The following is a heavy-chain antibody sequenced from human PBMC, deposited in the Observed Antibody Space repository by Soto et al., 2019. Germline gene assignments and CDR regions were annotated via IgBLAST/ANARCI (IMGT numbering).Heavy chain of an antibody. CDR3: AIGDYHLFSWFDT. Sequence: ASVKVSCKASGYTFTSYAMHWVRQAPGQRLEWMGWINAGNGNTKYSQKFQGRVTITRDTSASTAYMELSGLRSEDTAVYYCAIGDYHLFSWFDTWGQGTLVTVSS. D-gene: IGHD4-17*01. V-gene: IGHV1-3*01. CDR1: GYTFTSYA. J-gene: IGHJ5*02. CDR2: INAGNGNT.